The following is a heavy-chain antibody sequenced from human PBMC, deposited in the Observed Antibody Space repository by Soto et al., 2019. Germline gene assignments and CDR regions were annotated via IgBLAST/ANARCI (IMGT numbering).Heavy chain of an antibody. J-gene: IGHJ4*02. D-gene: IGHD3-22*01. CDR2: INHSGST. V-gene: IGHV4-34*01. CDR3: ARVRDSSGYSDY. Sequence: QVQLQQCGAGLLKPSETLSLTCAVYGGSFSGYYWSWIRQPPGKGLEWIGEINHSGSTNYNPSLKSRVTISVDTSKNQFSLKLSSVTAADTAVYYCARVRDSSGYSDYWGQGTLVTVSS. CDR1: GGSFSGYY.